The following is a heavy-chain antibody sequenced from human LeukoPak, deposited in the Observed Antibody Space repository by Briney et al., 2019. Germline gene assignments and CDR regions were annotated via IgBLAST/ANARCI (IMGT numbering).Heavy chain of an antibody. CDR1: GFTFSSYG. Sequence: GGSLRLSCAASGFTFSSYGMDWVRQAPGKGLEWVAVIWYDGSNKYYTDSVKGRFTISRDNSKNTLNLQMNSLRAEDTAVYYCARRFGDDAFDIWGQGTVVTVSS. J-gene: IGHJ3*02. V-gene: IGHV3-33*01. CDR2: IWYDGSNK. CDR3: ARRFGDDAFDI. D-gene: IGHD3-10*01.